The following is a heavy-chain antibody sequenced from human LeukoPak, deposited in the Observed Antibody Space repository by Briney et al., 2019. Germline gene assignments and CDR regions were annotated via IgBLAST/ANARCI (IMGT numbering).Heavy chain of an antibody. CDR2: INPTGGST. CDR3: ARVSHNGSDY. CDR1: GYTFTSYF. D-gene: IGHD1-1*01. Sequence: ASVKVSCKASGYTFTSYFKHWVRQAPGQGLEWMGIINPTGGSTTYAQKFQGRVTMTRDTSTSTVYMELSRLRSEDTAVFYCARVSHNGSDYWGQGTLVTVSS. J-gene: IGHJ4*02. V-gene: IGHV1-46*01.